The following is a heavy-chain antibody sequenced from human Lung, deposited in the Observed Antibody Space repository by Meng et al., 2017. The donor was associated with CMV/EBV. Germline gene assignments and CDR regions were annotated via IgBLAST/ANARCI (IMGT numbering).Heavy chain of an antibody. CDR1: GFTFSGSD. CDR3: SRHLGLAIDF. CDR2: IRSEPNNHAT. V-gene: IGHV3-73*01. J-gene: IGHJ4*02. Sequence: KVSCKASGFTFSGSDIHWVRQASGKGLEWVGRIRSEPNNHATSYAVSLRSRVTISRDDSKNTAYLQVDSLKTDDTAVYYCSRHLGLAIDFWGQGTLVXVSS.